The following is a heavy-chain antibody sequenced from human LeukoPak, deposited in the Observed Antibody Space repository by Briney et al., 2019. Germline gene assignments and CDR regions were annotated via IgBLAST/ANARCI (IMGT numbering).Heavy chain of an antibody. CDR3: ARGAPRITMGAQDY. CDR2: INPNSGGT. Sequence: GESLKVSCKASGYTFTGYYMHWVRQAPGQGLEWMGWINPNSGGTNYAQKFQGRVTMTRDTSISTAYMELSRLRSDDTAVYYCARGAPRITMGAQDYWGQGTLVTVSS. D-gene: IGHD3-10*01. J-gene: IGHJ4*02. V-gene: IGHV1-2*02. CDR1: GYTFTGYY.